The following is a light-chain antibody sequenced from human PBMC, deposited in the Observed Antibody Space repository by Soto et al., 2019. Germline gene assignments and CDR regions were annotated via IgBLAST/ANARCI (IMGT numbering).Light chain of an antibody. J-gene: IGLJ1*01. CDR2: EAS. CDR3: CSNAAGSTYV. CDR1: SSDVGSHNL. V-gene: IGLV2-23*01. Sequence: QSALTQPASVSGSPGQSITISCTGTSSDVGSHNLVSWYQQYPGKAPKLIIFEASKRPSGVSNRFSSSKSGSTASLTISGLQDEDEADYYCCSNAAGSTYVFGTGTKLTVL.